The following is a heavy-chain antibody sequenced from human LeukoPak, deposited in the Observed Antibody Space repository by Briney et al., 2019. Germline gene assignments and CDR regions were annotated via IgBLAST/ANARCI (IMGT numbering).Heavy chain of an antibody. Sequence: PSETLSLTCAVYGGSFSGYYWSWLRQPPGKGLEGIGEINHSGSTNYNPSLKSRVTISVNTSKNQFSLKLSSVTAADTAVYYCARGRPTTGTADFEFDYWGQGTLVTVSS. J-gene: IGHJ4*02. V-gene: IGHV4-34*01. CDR2: INHSGST. D-gene: IGHD1-1*01. CDR3: ARGRPTTGTADFEFDY. CDR1: GGSFSGYY.